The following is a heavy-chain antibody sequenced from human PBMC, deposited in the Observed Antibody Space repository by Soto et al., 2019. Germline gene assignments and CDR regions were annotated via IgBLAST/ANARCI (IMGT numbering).Heavy chain of an antibody. V-gene: IGHV3-66*01. D-gene: IGHD3-9*01. Sequence: EVQLVASGGGLVQPGGSLRLSCAASGFTVSSNYMSWVRQAPGKGLEWVSVIYSGGSTYYADSVKGRFTISRDNSKNTLYLQMNSLRAEDTAVYYCARGLHYDILTGYLYYMDVWGKGTTVTVSS. J-gene: IGHJ6*03. CDR3: ARGLHYDILTGYLYYMDV. CDR2: IYSGGST. CDR1: GFTVSSNY.